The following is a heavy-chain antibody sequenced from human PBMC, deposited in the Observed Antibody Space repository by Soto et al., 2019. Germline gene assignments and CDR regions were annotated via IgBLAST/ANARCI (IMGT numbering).Heavy chain of an antibody. J-gene: IGHJ3*02. D-gene: IGHD6-19*01. Sequence: QVQLVQSGAEVKKPGSSVKVSCKASGGTFSSYAISWVRQAPGQGLEWMGGIIPIFGTANYAQKFQCRVTISADGCTSTGSIELSSLRSEDTAVYYCARGIAVDGSVVLEAFDIWGKGTMVTVSS. CDR3: ARGIAVDGSVVLEAFDI. V-gene: IGHV1-69*01. CDR2: IIPIFGTA. CDR1: GGTFSSYA.